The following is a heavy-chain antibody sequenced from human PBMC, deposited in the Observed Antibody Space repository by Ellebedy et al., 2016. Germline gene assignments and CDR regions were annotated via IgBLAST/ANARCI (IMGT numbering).Heavy chain of an antibody. J-gene: IGHJ6*02. Sequence: GGSLRLSCAASGFTLNNYAMTWIRQAAGEGLEWVSAITGDTATTYYADSVKGRFTISRDNAKNSLYLQINSLRAEDTAVYYCARDTCPGRTIFGVVKTRCYGIDVWGQGTTVTVSS. CDR1: GFTLNNYA. V-gene: IGHV3-23*01. CDR3: ARDTCPGRTIFGVVKTRCYGIDV. D-gene: IGHD3-3*01. CDR2: ITGDTATT.